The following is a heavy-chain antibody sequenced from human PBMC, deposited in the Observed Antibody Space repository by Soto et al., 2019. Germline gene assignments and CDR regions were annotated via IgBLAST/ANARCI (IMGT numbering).Heavy chain of an antibody. D-gene: IGHD6-6*01. Sequence: GESLKISCKGSGYSFTSYWISWVRQMPGKGLEWMGRIDPSDSYTNYSPSFQGHATISADKSISTAYLQWSSLKASDTAMYYCARLGAYSSSPRALYYYYGMDVWGQGTTVTVSS. CDR2: IDPSDSYT. CDR3: ARLGAYSSSPRALYYYYGMDV. CDR1: GYSFTSYW. V-gene: IGHV5-10-1*01. J-gene: IGHJ6*02.